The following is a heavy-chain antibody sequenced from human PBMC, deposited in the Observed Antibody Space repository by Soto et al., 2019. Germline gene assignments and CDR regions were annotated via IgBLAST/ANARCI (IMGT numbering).Heavy chain of an antibody. Sequence: SVKVSCKASGGTFSSYAISWVRQAPGQGLEWMGGIIPIFGTANYAQKFQGRVTITADESTSTAYMELSSLRSEDTAVYYCARVRVYDFWSGYQKYYYGMDVWGQGTTVTVSS. V-gene: IGHV1-69*13. J-gene: IGHJ6*02. CDR2: IIPIFGTA. CDR3: ARVRVYDFWSGYQKYYYGMDV. CDR1: GGTFSSYA. D-gene: IGHD3-3*01.